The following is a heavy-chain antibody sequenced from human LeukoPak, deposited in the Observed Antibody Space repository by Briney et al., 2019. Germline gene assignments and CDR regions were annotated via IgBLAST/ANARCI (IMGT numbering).Heavy chain of an antibody. CDR1: GGSISSDSYY. D-gene: IGHD2-15*01. Sequence: PSQTQSLTCTVSGGSISSDSYYWSWIRQPAGKGLEWIGRIYTSGSTNYNPSLKSRVTISVDTSKNQFSLNLSSVTAADTAVFYCARTYRGYCSGGSCYSSIYYYYMDVWGKGTTVTVSS. CDR2: IYTSGST. CDR3: ARTYRGYCSGGSCYSSIYYYYMDV. V-gene: IGHV4-61*02. J-gene: IGHJ6*03.